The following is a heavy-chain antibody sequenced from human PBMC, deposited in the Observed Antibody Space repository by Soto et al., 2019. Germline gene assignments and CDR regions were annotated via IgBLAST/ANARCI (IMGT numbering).Heavy chain of an antibody. D-gene: IGHD4-4*01. CDR2: INPDGGGT. CDR3: AVGGNYLSMDV. Sequence: QVQLVQSGAEVKKPGASVKVSCKASGYTFTSYYMHWVRLAPGQGLEWMGIINPDGGGTSYAQQFQGRVIMTRDTSTSTVYMEMSSLRSKDTAVYYCAVGGNYLSMDVWGQGTTVTVSS. J-gene: IGHJ6*02. V-gene: IGHV1-46*01. CDR1: GYTFTSYY.